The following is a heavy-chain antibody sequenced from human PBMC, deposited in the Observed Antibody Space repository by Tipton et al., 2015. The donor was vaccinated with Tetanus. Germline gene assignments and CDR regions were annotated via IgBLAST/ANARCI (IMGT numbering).Heavy chain of an antibody. CDR3: ARGWRRLFCTSASCHPNWCDP. D-gene: IGHD2-2*01. CDR2: IKQDGSET. CDR1: GFTFSDYW. Sequence: GSLRLSCAASGFTFSDYWMTWVRQAPGKGLEWVANIKQDGSETSYVDSVKGRFTVSRDNAKNSLSLQMNSLRAEDTAVYYCARGWRRLFCTSASCHPNWCDPWGQGTLVTVSS. V-gene: IGHV3-7*01. J-gene: IGHJ5*02.